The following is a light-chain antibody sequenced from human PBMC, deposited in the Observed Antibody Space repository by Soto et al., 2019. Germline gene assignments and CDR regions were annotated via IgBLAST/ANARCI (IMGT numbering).Light chain of an antibody. J-gene: IGKJ1*01. Sequence: DIQMTQSPSSLSAAVGDRVTITCRASQTIERYLNWYQQRPGKPPTLLIFAASNLEDGVPQTYTASGSGTDLTLTTIGLQHQDFGAYYGKQTSGPPRTFGEGTKEEVK. CDR2: AAS. V-gene: IGKV1-39*01. CDR3: KQTSGPPRT. CDR1: QTIERY.